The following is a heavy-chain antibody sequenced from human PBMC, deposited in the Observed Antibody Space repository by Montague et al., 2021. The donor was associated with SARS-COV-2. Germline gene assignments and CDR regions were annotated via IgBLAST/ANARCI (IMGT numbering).Heavy chain of an antibody. CDR2: IFYSGST. CDR3: ASRRYSASGSRWYLDL. Sequence: ETLSLTCTVSGGSISSSNYYGVWIRQPPGKGLEWIGTIFYSGSTYYNPSLKSRVTISIDTSKNQFSLKLNSVTAADTAVYYCASRRYSASGSRWYLDLWGRGTLVTVSS. CDR1: GGSISSSNYY. V-gene: IGHV4-39*07. D-gene: IGHD3-10*01. J-gene: IGHJ2*01.